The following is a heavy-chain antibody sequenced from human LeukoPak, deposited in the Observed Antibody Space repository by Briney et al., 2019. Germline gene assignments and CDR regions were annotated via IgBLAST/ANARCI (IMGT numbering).Heavy chain of an antibody. CDR2: ISGSGGST. V-gene: IGHV3-23*01. CDR1: GFTFSSYA. CDR3: ARTGDYIPYFDY. J-gene: IGHJ4*02. D-gene: IGHD4-17*01. Sequence: GGSLRLSCAASGFTFSSYAMSWVRQAPGKGLEWVSAISGSGGSTYYADSVKGRFTVSRDNSKNTLYLQMNSLRAEDTAVYYCARTGDYIPYFDYWGQGTLVTVSS.